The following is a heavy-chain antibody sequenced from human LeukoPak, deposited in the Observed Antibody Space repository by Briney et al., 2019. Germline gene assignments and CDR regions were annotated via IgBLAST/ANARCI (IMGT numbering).Heavy chain of an antibody. D-gene: IGHD5-18*01. CDR3: ARRNTAMVAGLDY. CDR2: MNLNSGNT. V-gene: IGHV1-8*01. J-gene: IGHJ4*02. Sequence: ASVKVSCKASGYTFTTYDINWVRQATGQGLELMGWMNLNSGNTGYAQTFQGRVTLTRNTSISTAFMELSGLRSEDTAVYSCARRNTAMVAGLDYWGQGSLVTVSS. CDR1: GYTFTTYD.